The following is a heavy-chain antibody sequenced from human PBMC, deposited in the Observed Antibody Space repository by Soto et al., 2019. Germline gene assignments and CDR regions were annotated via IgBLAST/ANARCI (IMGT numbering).Heavy chain of an antibody. CDR3: IRGPRPSSVGTGAF. CDR2: INDDGTRT. V-gene: IGHV3-74*01. Sequence: QPXGSLRLSCADSGFVFNMYWMHWVRQVPGEGPEWVTRINDDGTRTDYADSAKGRFIISRDNAKDILYLQMNALRVDDTAVYYCIRGPRPSSVGTGAFWGQGSLVTVSS. CDR1: GFVFNMYW. D-gene: IGHD3-10*01. J-gene: IGHJ4*02.